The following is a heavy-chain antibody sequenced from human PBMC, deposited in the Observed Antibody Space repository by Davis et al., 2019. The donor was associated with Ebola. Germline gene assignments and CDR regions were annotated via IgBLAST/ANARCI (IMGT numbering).Heavy chain of an antibody. V-gene: IGHV4-39*07. CDR2: INHSGST. Sequence: PSETLSLTCTVSGGSISSGSYYWSWIRQPPGKGLEWIGEINHSGSTNYNPSLKSRVTISVDTSKNQFSLKLSSVTAADTAVYYCARERWLRSIDYWGQGTLVTVSS. D-gene: IGHD5-12*01. CDR3: ARERWLRSIDY. CDR1: GGSISSGSYY. J-gene: IGHJ4*02.